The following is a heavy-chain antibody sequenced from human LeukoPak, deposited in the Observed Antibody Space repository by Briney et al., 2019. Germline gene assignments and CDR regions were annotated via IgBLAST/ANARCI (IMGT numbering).Heavy chain of an antibody. Sequence: PGRSLRLSCAASGFTFSSYAMPWVRQAPGKGLEWVAVISYDGSNKYYADSVKGRFTISRDNSKNTLYLQMNSLRAEDTAVYYCARDVAWIQLWNWFDPWGQGTLVTVSS. CDR2: ISYDGSNK. CDR1: GFTFSSYA. CDR3: ARDVAWIQLWNWFDP. D-gene: IGHD5-18*01. V-gene: IGHV3-30-3*01. J-gene: IGHJ5*02.